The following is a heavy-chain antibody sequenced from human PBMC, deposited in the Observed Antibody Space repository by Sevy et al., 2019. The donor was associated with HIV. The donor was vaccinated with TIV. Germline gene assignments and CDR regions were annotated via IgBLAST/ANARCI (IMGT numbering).Heavy chain of an antibody. CDR2: ISGNGDYT. J-gene: IGHJ4*02. CDR3: AKKMGGGQGMAFLVDY. D-gene: IGHD1-20*01. CDR1: GFTFNNFA. Sequence: GSLRLSCAASGFTFNNFAMGWVRQAPGKGLDWISVISGNGDYTYYVDSVKGRFTISRDNSKKTLFLQMNSLRAEDTAIVYCAKKMGGGQGMAFLVDYWGQGTLVTVSS. V-gene: IGHV3-23*01.